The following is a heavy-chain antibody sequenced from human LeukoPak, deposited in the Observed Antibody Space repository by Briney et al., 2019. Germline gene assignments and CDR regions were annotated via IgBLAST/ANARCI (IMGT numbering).Heavy chain of an antibody. CDR2: INPNSGGT. CDR3: AREGGTYYDILTGYYPDYYFDY. CDR1: GYTFTGYY. Sequence: ASVKVSCKASGYTFTGYYMHWVRQAPGQGLEWMGWINPNSGGTNYAQKFQGRVTMTRDTSISTAYMELSRLRSDDTAVYCCAREGGTYYDILTGYYPDYYFDYWGQGTLVTVSS. D-gene: IGHD3-9*01. J-gene: IGHJ4*02. V-gene: IGHV1-2*02.